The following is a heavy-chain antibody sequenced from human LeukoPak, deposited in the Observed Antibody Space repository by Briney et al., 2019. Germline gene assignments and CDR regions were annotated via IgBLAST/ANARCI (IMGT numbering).Heavy chain of an antibody. V-gene: IGHV4-4*02. CDR1: GGPISTGNW. CDR2: IHHSGTT. Sequence: PSETLSLTCAVSGGPISTGNWWIWVRRSPEKGLDWMGEIHHSGTTNYNPSLKSRATISLDKSRNQFSLKLSSVTAADTAVYYCARLGIVATINNYFDYWGQGTLVTVSS. J-gene: IGHJ4*02. CDR3: ARLGIVATINNYFDY. D-gene: IGHD5-12*01.